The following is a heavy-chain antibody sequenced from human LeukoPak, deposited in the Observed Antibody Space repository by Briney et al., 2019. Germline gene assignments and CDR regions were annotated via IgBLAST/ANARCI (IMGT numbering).Heavy chain of an antibody. CDR3: ARVDYGDSLGYYFDY. J-gene: IGHJ4*02. V-gene: IGHV4-31*03. D-gene: IGHD4-17*01. CDR2: LYYSGST. Sequence: SETLSLTCTVSGGSISSGGYYWSWIRQHPGKGLEWIGNLYYSGSTYYNPSLKSRVTISVDTTKNEFSLMLSSVTAAATAVYCCARVDYGDSLGYYFDYWGQRTLVTVSS. CDR1: GGSISSGGYY.